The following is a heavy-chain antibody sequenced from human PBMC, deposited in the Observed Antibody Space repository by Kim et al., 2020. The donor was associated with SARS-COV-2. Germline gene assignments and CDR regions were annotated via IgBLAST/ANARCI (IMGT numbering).Heavy chain of an antibody. V-gene: IGHV4-4*02. CDR1: GGSISSSNW. D-gene: IGHD2-15*01. CDR2: IYHSGST. J-gene: IGHJ5*02. CDR3: ARDDCSGGSCYSISRFDP. Sequence: SETLSLTCAVSGGSISSSNWWSWVRQPPGKGLEWIGEIYHSGSTNYNPSLKSRVTISVDKSKNQFSLKLSSVTAADTAVYYCARDDCSGGSCYSISRFDPWGQGTLVTVSS.